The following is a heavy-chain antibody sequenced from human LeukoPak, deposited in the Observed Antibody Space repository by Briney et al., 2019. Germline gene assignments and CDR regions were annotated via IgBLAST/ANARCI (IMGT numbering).Heavy chain of an antibody. Sequence: PGGSLRLSCTPSGFTFGDYAMSWVRQAPGKGLEWVGFIRSKAYGGTTEYAASVKGRFTISRDDSKSIAYLQMNSLKTEDTAVYYCQTYYYDSSGYYYIDQWGQGTLVTVSS. D-gene: IGHD3-22*01. J-gene: IGHJ4*02. CDR2: IRSKAYGGTT. CDR3: QTYYYDSSGYYYIDQ. V-gene: IGHV3-49*04. CDR1: GFTFGDYA.